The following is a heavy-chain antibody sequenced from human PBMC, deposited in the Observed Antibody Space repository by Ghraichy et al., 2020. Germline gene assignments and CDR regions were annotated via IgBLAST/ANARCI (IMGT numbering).Heavy chain of an antibody. CDR1: GGSISSGGYY. CDR2: IFYSGST. D-gene: IGHD2-2*01. Sequence: SETLSLTCTVSGGSISSGGYYWNWIRQLPGKGLEWIGFIFYSGSTYYNPSVKSRVTISVDTSKNHFSLKLSSVTAADTAVYYCARVSCSSTSCYRARGNDAFDIWGQGRMVVVSS. J-gene: IGHJ3*02. CDR3: ARVSCSSTSCYRARGNDAFDI. V-gene: IGHV4-31*03.